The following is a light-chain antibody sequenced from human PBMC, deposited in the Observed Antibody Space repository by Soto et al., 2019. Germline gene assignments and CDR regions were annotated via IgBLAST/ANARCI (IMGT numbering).Light chain of an antibody. J-gene: IGKJ5*01. Sequence: EIVLTQSPATLSLSPGERATLSCRASQSVSNYLAWYQQKPGQAPRLLIYGASNRATGIPDRFSGSGSGTDFTLTISRLEPEDFAVYYCQVYGPSPPITFGQGTRREIK. CDR3: QVYGPSPPIT. CDR2: GAS. CDR1: QSVSNY. V-gene: IGKV3-20*01.